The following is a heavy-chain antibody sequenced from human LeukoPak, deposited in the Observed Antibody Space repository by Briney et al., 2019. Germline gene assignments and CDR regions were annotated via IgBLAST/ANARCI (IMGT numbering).Heavy chain of an antibody. CDR1: GGSISSSSYY. D-gene: IGHD6-19*01. CDR2: IYYSGST. CDR3: ARGGVEGSGWYGGSDY. V-gene: IGHV4-39*07. Sequence: SETLSLTCTVSGGSISSSSYYWGWIRQPPGKGLEWIGSIYYSGSTYYSPSLKSRVTISVDTSKNQFSLKLSSVTAADTAVYYCARGGVEGSGWYGGSDYWGQGTLVTVSS. J-gene: IGHJ4*02.